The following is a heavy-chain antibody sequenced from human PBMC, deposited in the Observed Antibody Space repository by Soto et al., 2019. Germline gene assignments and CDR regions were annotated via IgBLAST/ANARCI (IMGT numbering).Heavy chain of an antibody. V-gene: IGHV3-7*01. J-gene: IGHJ5*02. Sequence: EVQLVESGGGLVQPGGSLRLSCAASGFTFYTDWMSWVRQAPGKWLEWVATITSDGSAKYYVDSVKGRFTISRDNARNSLYLQMNGLRAEDTAVYYCAGDHWWRCDPWGQGTLVTVSP. CDR3: AGDHWWRCDP. CDR1: GFTFYTDW. CDR2: ITSDGSAK. D-gene: IGHD2-8*02.